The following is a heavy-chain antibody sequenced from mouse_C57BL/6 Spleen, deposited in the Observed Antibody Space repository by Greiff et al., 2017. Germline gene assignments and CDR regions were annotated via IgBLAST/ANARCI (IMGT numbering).Heavy chain of an antibody. CDR2: IRSKSSNYAT. J-gene: IGHJ2*01. CDR3: VRNSPGQGYFDY. Sequence: EVMLVESGGGLVQPKGSLKLSCAASGFTFNTYAMHWVRQAPGKGLEWVARIRSKSSNYATYYADSVKDRLTISRDDSQSMLYLQMNNLKAEDTAMYCCVRNSPGQGYFDYWGQGTTLTVSS. CDR1: GFTFNTYA. V-gene: IGHV10-3*01. D-gene: IGHD3-3*01.